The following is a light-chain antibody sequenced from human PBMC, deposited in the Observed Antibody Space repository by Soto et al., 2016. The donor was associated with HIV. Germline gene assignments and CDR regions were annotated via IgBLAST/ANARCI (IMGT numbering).Light chain of an antibody. J-gene: IGKJ1*01. Sequence: DIQMTQSPSSLSASVGDRVTITCRASQDIRNDLGWYQQKPGKAPKRLIYAASTLQSGVPSRFSGHRSGTEFTLTISSLQPEDSAIYYCQQYNTPPWTFGQGTKAEI. CDR3: QQYNTPPWT. CDR2: AAS. CDR1: QDIRND. V-gene: IGKV1-17*01.